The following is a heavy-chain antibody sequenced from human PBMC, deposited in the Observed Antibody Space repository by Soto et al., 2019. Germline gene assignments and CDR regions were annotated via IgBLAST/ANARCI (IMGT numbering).Heavy chain of an antibody. CDR2: ISNDGSNK. D-gene: IGHD4-17*01. V-gene: IGHV3-30*18. J-gene: IGHJ4*02. CDR1: GFSFSTYG. CDR3: AKDGRSDYGDYVDY. Sequence: GGSLRLSCAASGFSFSTYGMHWVRQAPGKGLEWVAFISNDGSNKYYADSEKGRFTISRDNSKNTLYLQMNSLRAEDTAVYYCAKDGRSDYGDYVDYWGQGTLVTVFS.